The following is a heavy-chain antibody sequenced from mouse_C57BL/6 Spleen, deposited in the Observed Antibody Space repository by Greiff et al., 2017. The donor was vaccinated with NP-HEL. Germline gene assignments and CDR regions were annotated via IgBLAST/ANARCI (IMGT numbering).Heavy chain of an antibody. CDR2: INPNNGGT. V-gene: IGHV1-22*01. CDR1: GYTFTDYN. D-gene: IGHD1-1*01. Sequence: EVQLQQSGPELVKPGASVKMSCKASGYTFTDYNMHWVKQSHGKSLEWIGYINPNNGGTSYNQKFKGKATLTVNKSSSTAYMELRSLTSEDSAVYYCARSIDDGSSYVAYWGQGTLVTVSA. J-gene: IGHJ3*01. CDR3: ARSIDDGSSYVAY.